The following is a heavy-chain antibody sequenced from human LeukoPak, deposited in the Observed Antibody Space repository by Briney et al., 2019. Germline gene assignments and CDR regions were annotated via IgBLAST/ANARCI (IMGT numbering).Heavy chain of an antibody. CDR1: GFTFSSYG. V-gene: IGHV3-33*01. CDR3: ARAYYHASGGAFGMDV. CDR2: IWFDGNKK. D-gene: IGHD3-10*01. Sequence: GGSLTLSCAASGFTFSSYGMHWVRQAPGKGLEWVALIWFDGNKKDYVDSVKGRFTISRDNSKKTLYLQMNSLRAEDTALYYCARAYYHASGGAFGMDVWGQGTTVTVSS. J-gene: IGHJ6*02.